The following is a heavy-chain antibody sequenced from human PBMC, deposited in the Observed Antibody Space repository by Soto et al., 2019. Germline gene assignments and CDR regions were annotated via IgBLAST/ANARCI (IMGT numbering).Heavy chain of an antibody. CDR2: ISAYNGNT. V-gene: IGHV1-18*01. CDR1: GYTFTSYG. Sequence: ASVKVSCKAPGYTFTSYGISWVRQAPGQGLEWMGWISAYNGNTKYSQKFQGRVTITRDTSASTAYMELSSLRSEDTAVYYCAREEAPVDVNWFDPWGQGTLVTVSS. CDR3: AREEAPVDVNWFDP. J-gene: IGHJ5*02.